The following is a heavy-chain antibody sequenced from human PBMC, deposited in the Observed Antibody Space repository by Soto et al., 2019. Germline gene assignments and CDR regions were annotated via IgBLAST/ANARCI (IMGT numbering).Heavy chain of an antibody. J-gene: IGHJ4*02. Sequence: ASVKVSCKASGYTFTSYGISWVRQAPGQGLEWMGWISAYNGNTNYAQKLQGRVTMTTDTSTSTAYMELRSLRSDDTAVYYCARDKEDDSSGYYEYWGQGTLVNVSS. CDR2: ISAYNGNT. D-gene: IGHD3-22*01. V-gene: IGHV1-18*04. CDR3: ARDKEDDSSGYYEY. CDR1: GYTFTSYG.